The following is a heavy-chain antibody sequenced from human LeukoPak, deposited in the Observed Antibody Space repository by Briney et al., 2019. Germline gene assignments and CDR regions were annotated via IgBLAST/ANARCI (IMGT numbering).Heavy chain of an antibody. CDR3: ARQYNYDSRAFDY. Sequence: GGSLRLSCAASGFTFSSHWMHWVRQAPGKGLEWVSYISSGGSTINYADSVKGRFTISRDNAKNSLYLQMNSLRAEDTAVYYCARQYNYDSRAFDYWGQGTLVTVSS. J-gene: IGHJ4*02. CDR2: ISSGGSTI. V-gene: IGHV3-48*04. CDR1: GFTFSSHW. D-gene: IGHD5-18*01.